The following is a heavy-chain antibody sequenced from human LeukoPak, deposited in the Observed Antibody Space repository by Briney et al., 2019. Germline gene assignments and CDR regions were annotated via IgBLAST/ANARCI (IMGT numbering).Heavy chain of an antibody. V-gene: IGHV3-21*01. Sequence: PGGSLRLSCAASGFTFSSYSMNWVRQAPGKGLEWVSSISSSSSYIYYADSVKGRFTISRDNAKNSLYLQMNSLRAGDTAVYYCAREGDWGKYYDFWSGPIDYWGQGTLVTVSS. CDR1: GFTFSSYS. D-gene: IGHD3-3*01. CDR3: AREGDWGKYYDFWSGPIDY. J-gene: IGHJ4*02. CDR2: ISSSSSYI.